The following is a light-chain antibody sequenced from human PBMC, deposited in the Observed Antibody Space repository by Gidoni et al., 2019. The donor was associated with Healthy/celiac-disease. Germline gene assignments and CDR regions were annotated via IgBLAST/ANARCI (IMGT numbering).Light chain of an antibody. CDR1: QSISSW. Sequence: DSQLSQGPSTLSASVGDRVTITCRASQSISSWLAWYQQKPGKPPKHLIYKASSLESGVPSRFSGSGSGTEFTLTISSLQPDDFATYYCQQDNSYPYTFGQGTKLEIK. V-gene: IGKV1-5*03. J-gene: IGKJ2*01. CDR2: KAS. CDR3: QQDNSYPYT.